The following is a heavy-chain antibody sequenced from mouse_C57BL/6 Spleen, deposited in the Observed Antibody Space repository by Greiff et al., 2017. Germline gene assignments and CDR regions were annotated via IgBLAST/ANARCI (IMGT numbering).Heavy chain of an antibody. CDR3: TRGLLRYYYAMDY. Sequence: VQLQQSGTVLARPGASVKMSCKTSGYTFTSYWMHWVKPRPGPGLEWIGAIYPGNSDTSYNQKFKGKAKLTAVTSASTAYMELSSLTNEDSAVYYCTRGLLRYYYAMDYWGQGTSVTVSS. CDR1: GYTFTSYW. D-gene: IGHD1-1*01. V-gene: IGHV1-5*01. CDR2: IYPGNSDT. J-gene: IGHJ4*01.